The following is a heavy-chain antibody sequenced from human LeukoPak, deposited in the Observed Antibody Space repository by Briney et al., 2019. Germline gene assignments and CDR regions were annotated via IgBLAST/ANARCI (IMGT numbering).Heavy chain of an antibody. V-gene: IGHV3-30*18. D-gene: IGHD4-23*01. CDR3: AKGGIYGGNPRGYLDC. CDR2: ISYDGSNK. Sequence: GGSLRLSCAASGFTFSSYGMHWVRQAPGKGLEWVAVISYDGSNKYYADSVKGRFTISRDNSKNTLYLQMNSLRAEDTAVYYCAKGGIYGGNPRGYLDCWGQGTLVTVSS. J-gene: IGHJ4*02. CDR1: GFTFSSYG.